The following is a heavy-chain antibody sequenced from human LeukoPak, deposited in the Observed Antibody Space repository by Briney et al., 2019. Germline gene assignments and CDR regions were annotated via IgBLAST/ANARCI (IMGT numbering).Heavy chain of an antibody. CDR2: ISAYNGNT. CDR3: ARVGAYCSGGSCYLDY. J-gene: IGHJ4*02. D-gene: IGHD2-15*01. Sequence: ASVKVSCKASGYTFTSYGISWVRQAPGQGLEWMGWISAYNGNTNNAQKLQGRVTMTTDTSTSTAYMELRSLRSDDTAVHYCARVGAYCSGGSCYLDYWGQGTLVTASS. V-gene: IGHV1-18*01. CDR1: GYTFTSYG.